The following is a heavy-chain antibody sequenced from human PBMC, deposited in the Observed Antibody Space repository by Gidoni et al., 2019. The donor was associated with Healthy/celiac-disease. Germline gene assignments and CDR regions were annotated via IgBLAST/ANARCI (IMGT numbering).Heavy chain of an antibody. Sequence: EVQLLESGGGLVQPGGSLRLSCAASAFTFATSALYWVRQASGEGLGWVGQAPGKGLEWVSAISGSGGSTYYADSVKGRFTISRDNSKNTLYLQMNSLRAEDTAVYYCAKDHTIFGVVTLRDGMDVWGQGTTVTVSS. CDR1: AFTFATSA. D-gene: IGHD3-3*01. V-gene: IGHV3-23*01. CDR3: AKDHTIFGVVTLRDGMDV. J-gene: IGHJ6*02. CDR2: ISGSGGST.